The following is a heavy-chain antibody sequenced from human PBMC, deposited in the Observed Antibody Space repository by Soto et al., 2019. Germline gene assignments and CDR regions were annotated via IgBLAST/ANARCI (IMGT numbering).Heavy chain of an antibody. CDR1: GYTFTSYG. J-gene: IGHJ6*02. CDR3: ARVVTMVRGVTHSADYYYGMDV. Sequence: ASVKVSCKASGYTFTSYGISWVRQAPGQRLEWMGWISAYNGNTNYAQKLQGRVTMTTDTSTSTAYMELRSLRSDDTAMYYCARVVTMVRGVTHSADYYYGMDVWGQ. V-gene: IGHV1-18*01. D-gene: IGHD3-10*01. CDR2: ISAYNGNT.